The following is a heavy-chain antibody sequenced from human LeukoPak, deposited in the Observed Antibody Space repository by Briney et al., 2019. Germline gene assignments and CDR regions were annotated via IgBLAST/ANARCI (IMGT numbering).Heavy chain of an antibody. CDR3: AIATDYMVRGVMNY. CDR2: ISTYSGIT. J-gene: IGHJ4*02. V-gene: IGHV1-18*01. D-gene: IGHD3-10*01. CDR1: GYTFISYG. Sequence: ASVKVSCKASGYTFISYGISWVRQAPGQGLEWMGWISTYSGITNYAQKFQGRVTMTTDTSTSTAYMELRSLRSDDTAVYYCAIATDYMVRGVMNYWGQGTLVTVSS.